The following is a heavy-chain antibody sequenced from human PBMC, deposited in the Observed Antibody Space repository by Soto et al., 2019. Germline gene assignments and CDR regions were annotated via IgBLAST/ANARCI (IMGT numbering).Heavy chain of an antibody. Sequence: ASVKVSCKASGGTFSSYAISWARQAPGQGLEWMGGIIPIFGTANYAQKFQGRVTITADKSTSTAYMELSSLRSEDTAVYYCARGKDSSSFRYPRPFDYWGQGTLVTVSS. J-gene: IGHJ4*02. CDR1: GGTFSSYA. CDR3: ARGKDSSSFRYPRPFDY. D-gene: IGHD6-13*01. V-gene: IGHV1-69*06. CDR2: IIPIFGTA.